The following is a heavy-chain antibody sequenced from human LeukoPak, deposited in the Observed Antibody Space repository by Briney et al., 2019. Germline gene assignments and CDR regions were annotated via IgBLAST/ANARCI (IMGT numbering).Heavy chain of an antibody. J-gene: IGHJ4*02. CDR1: GFTFRSYW. Sequence: GGSLRLSCVASGFTFRSYWMHWVRQAPGKGLVWVSRINSDGSSITYADSVKGRFTISRDNAKNTLYLQMNSLRAEDTAVYYCARDQLYCSGGICYFDYWGRGTLVTVSS. D-gene: IGHD2-15*01. CDR2: INSDGSSI. CDR3: ARDQLYCSGGICYFDY. V-gene: IGHV3-74*01.